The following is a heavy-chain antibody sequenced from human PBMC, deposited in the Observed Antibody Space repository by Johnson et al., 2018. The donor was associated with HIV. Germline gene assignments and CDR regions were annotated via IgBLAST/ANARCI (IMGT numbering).Heavy chain of an antibody. D-gene: IGHD6-13*01. CDR3: AKGFRIAAAGGDDGFDI. CDR2: IYSGGST. Sequence: QLVESGGGLVQPGGSLRLSCAASGFTFSSYVMSWVRQAPGKGLEWVSVIYSGGSTYYADSVKGRLSISRDNSKNTVYLQMNSLRVEDTAIYYCAKGFRIAAAGGDDGFDIWGQGTMVTVSS. CDR1: GFTFSSYV. V-gene: IGHV3-23*03. J-gene: IGHJ3*02.